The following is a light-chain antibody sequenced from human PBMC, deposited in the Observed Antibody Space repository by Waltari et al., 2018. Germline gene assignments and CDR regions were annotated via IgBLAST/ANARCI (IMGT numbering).Light chain of an antibody. Sequence: EVVMTRSPATLSVSPGERATLSCRASQNVNSNLAWYQQKPGQAPMLLISGASSTAPGIPARFSGSGSGTDFTLTISSLQSEDFAVYYCHQYNNWPPYTFGQGTKLEIK. CDR3: HQYNNWPPYT. V-gene: IGKV3-15*01. J-gene: IGKJ2*01. CDR2: GAS. CDR1: QNVNSN.